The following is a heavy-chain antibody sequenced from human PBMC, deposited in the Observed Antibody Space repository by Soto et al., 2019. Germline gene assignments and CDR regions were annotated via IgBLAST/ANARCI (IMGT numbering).Heavy chain of an antibody. CDR1: GYSFTSYW. CDR2: IYPGDSDT. J-gene: IGHJ6*02. D-gene: IGHD6-13*01. Sequence: PGESLKISCKGSGYSFTSYWIGWVRQMPGKGLELMGIIYPGDSDTRYSPSLQGQVTISADKSISTAYLQWSSLKASDTAMYYCARTAAAGKYYYGMDVWGQGTTVTVSS. CDR3: ARTAAAGKYYYGMDV. V-gene: IGHV5-51*01.